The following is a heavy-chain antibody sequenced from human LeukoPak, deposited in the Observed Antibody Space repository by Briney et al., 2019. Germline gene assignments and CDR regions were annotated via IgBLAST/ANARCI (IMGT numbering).Heavy chain of an antibody. V-gene: IGHV3-7*01. CDR3: ARDLSGVTGYTYGRWIDY. D-gene: IGHD5-18*01. CDR2: IKKDGSEK. Sequence: GGSLRLSCAASGFTFRSYWLSWVRQAPGKGLEGVANIKKDGSEKCYVDSVKGRVTVSRDNAKTTLYLQMNSLRAEDTAVYYCARDLSGVTGYTYGRWIDYWGQGTLVTVSS. J-gene: IGHJ4*02. CDR1: GFTFRSYW.